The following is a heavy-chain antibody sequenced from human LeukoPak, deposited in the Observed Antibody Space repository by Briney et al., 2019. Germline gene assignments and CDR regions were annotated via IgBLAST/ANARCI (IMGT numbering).Heavy chain of an antibody. Sequence: PGGSLRLSCAASGFTVSSNYMSWVRQAPGKGLEWVSVIYSGGSTYYADSVKGRFTISRDDAKNSLYLQMNSLRAEDTAVYYCARSIFDSYFDYWGQGTLVTVSS. CDR3: ARSIFDSYFDY. D-gene: IGHD3-3*01. CDR2: IYSGGST. CDR1: GFTVSSNY. J-gene: IGHJ4*02. V-gene: IGHV3-53*01.